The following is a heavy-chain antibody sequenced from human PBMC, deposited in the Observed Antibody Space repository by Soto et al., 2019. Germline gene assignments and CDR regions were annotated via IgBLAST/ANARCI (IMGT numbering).Heavy chain of an antibody. CDR3: ATARAQYIEWSRAEY. Sequence: RGSRRLSGAASGFILGTYTMNWVRQAPGKGLEWVSSISNSGTYVTYADTVKGRFTISRDNDKNSLFLQMNSLRADDTAVYYCATARAQYIEWSRAEYWGQG. CDR2: ISNSGTYV. J-gene: IGHJ4*02. D-gene: IGHD2-8*01. CDR1: GFILGTYT. V-gene: IGHV3-21*06.